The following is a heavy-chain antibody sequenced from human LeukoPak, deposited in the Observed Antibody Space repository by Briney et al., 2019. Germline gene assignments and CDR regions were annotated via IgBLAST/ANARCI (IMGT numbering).Heavy chain of an antibody. Sequence: SETLSLTCIVSGGSISSYYWSWIRQPPGKGLEWIGYINYSGSTNYNPSLTSRVTISVNTSKNQFSLKLSSVTGADTAVYYCARRQRYCIGVSCYSAYGMDVWGQGTTVTVSS. CDR1: GGSISSYY. D-gene: IGHD2-15*01. CDR3: ARRQRYCIGVSCYSAYGMDV. J-gene: IGHJ6*02. V-gene: IGHV4-59*08. CDR2: INYSGST.